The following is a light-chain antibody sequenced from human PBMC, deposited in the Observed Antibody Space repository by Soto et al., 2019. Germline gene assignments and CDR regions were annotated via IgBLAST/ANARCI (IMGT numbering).Light chain of an antibody. CDR1: QSISSY. CDR3: EQSSSNPLA. J-gene: IGKJ4*01. V-gene: IGKV1-39*01. CDR2: SAS. Sequence: DIQMTQSPSSLSASVGDRVTITCRASQSISSYLNWYQQKPGKAPNLLIYSASKLHSGVTSRFSGSRSAADFTLIISSLQPEDFATYDWEQSSSNPLAFGGGTRV.